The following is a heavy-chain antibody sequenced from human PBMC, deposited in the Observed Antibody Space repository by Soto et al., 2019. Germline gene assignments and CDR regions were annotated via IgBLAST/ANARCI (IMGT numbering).Heavy chain of an antibody. J-gene: IGHJ3*01. CDR1: GFTVSNTY. CDR2: IYRGVST. CDR3: ARDRSDSSRADSFDV. Sequence: LRLSCAVSGFTVSNTYMSWVRQAPGKGLEWVAVIYRGVSTHYADSVKGRFTISRDDSKNTIYLQMNSLRAEDTAVYYCARDRSDSSRADSFDVWGQGTMVTVSS. V-gene: IGHV3-53*01. D-gene: IGHD6-25*01.